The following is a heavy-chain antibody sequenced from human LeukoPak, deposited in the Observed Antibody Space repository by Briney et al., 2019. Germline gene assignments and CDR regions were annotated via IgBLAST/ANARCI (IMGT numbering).Heavy chain of an antibody. CDR3: ARYKIVGATNYYYGMDV. D-gene: IGHD1-26*01. Sequence: GESLKISCKGSGYSFNSYWIGWVRQMPGKGLEWMGIIYPGDSDTRYSPSFQGQVTISADKSSSTAYLQWSSLKASDTAMYYCARYKIVGATNYYYGMDVWGQGTTVTVSS. J-gene: IGHJ6*02. CDR2: IYPGDSDT. CDR1: GYSFNSYW. V-gene: IGHV5-51*01.